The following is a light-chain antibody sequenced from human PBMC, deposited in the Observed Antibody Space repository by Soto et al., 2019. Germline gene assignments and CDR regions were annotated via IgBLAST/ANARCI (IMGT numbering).Light chain of an antibody. CDR3: QQYNNWPRT. V-gene: IGKV3-15*01. J-gene: IGKJ1*01. CDR2: GAS. Sequence: EIVFAQYAATLSVSPGEGATLSCRASQSISGKLAWYQQKPGQGPRLLIYGASTRATGIPARFSGSGSGTEFTLTISSLQSEDFAVYYCQQYNNWPRTFGQGTKVDIK. CDR1: QSISGK.